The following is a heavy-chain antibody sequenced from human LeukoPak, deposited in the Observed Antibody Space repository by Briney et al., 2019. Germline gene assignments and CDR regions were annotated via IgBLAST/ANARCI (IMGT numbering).Heavy chain of an antibody. D-gene: IGHD3-3*01. CDR3: ARGGDDFWSGYPFQH. CDR1: GGSISSYF. V-gene: IGHV4-59*01. Sequence: SETLSLTCIVSGGSISSYFWSWIRQPPGKGLEWIGYIYYSGSTNYNPSLKSRVTISVDTSKNQFSLKLSSVTAADTAVYYCARGGDDFWSGYPFQHWGQGTLVTVSS. J-gene: IGHJ1*01. CDR2: IYYSGST.